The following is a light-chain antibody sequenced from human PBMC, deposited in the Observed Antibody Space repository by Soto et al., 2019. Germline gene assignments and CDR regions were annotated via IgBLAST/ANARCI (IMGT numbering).Light chain of an antibody. V-gene: IGKV3-20*01. Sequence: EIVLTQSPGTLSLSPGERATLSCRASQSVSSAYLAWYQQKPGQPPRLLIYDVSSRATGIPDRFSGSGSGTDFTLTVSRLEPEDFAVYYCQQYGSSPETFGPGTKVDIK. CDR3: QQYGSSPET. J-gene: IGKJ1*01. CDR1: QSVSSAY. CDR2: DVS.